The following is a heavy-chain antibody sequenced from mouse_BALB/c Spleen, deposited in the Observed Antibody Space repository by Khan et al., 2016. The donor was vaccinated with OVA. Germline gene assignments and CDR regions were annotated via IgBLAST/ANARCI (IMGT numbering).Heavy chain of an antibody. D-gene: IGHD2-1*01. Sequence: QVQLKESGAELARPGASVKMSCKASGYTFTSYTIHWVKQRPGPGLEWIGYINPSNGYNTYNQTFRDKATLTADKSSSTAYMQLSSLTSEDSAVYDCARVGRYHANCVAWFAHWGQGTLVTGSA. V-gene: IGHV1-4*01. CDR3: ARVGRYHANCVAWFAH. CDR2: INPSNGYN. CDR1: GYTFTSYT. J-gene: IGHJ3*01.